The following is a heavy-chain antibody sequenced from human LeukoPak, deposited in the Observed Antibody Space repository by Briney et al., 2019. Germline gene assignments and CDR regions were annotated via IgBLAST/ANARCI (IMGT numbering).Heavy chain of an antibody. CDR2: INHSGST. J-gene: IGHJ4*02. CDR1: GGSFSGYY. CDR3: ARGMGRYYYGSGSYLHSYYFDY. V-gene: IGHV4-34*01. Sequence: PSETLSLTCAVYGGSFSGYYWSWIRQPPGKGLEWIGEINHSGSTNDNPSLKSRVTISVDTSKNQFSLKLSSVTAADTAVYYCARGMGRYYYGSGSYLHSYYFDYWGQGTLVTVSS. D-gene: IGHD3-10*01.